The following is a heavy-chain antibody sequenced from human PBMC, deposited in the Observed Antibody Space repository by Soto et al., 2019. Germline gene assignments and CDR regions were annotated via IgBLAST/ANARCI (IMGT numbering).Heavy chain of an antibody. CDR1: GYTFTRYG. V-gene: IGHV1-18*01. CDR3: AMVDVDVTPSPQDV. CDR2: INTYNGNT. J-gene: IGHJ6*02. Sequence: QVQLVQSGAEVKNPVASVKVSCKASGYTFTRYGIGWARQAPGQGLEWMGWINTYNGNTNYAQNVQGRVTLTTDTSTSTAYMELRSLRSNDTAIYYCAMVDVDVTPSPQDVWGQGTTVIVSS. D-gene: IGHD2-2*03.